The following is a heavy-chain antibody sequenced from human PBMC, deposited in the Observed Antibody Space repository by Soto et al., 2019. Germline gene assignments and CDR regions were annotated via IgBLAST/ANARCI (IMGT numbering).Heavy chain of an antibody. J-gene: IGHJ4*02. D-gene: IGHD6-13*01. Sequence: GSGPTLVNPTQTLTLTCTFSGFSLSTSGVCVSWIRQPPEKALEWLALIDWDDDKYYRTSLKTRLTVSKDTSKNQVVLTMTNMDPVDTATYYCARIVYSSSWYVRAIDYWGQGTLVTVSS. V-gene: IGHV2-70*01. CDR2: IDWDDDK. CDR1: GFSLSTSGVC. CDR3: ARIVYSSSWYVRAIDY.